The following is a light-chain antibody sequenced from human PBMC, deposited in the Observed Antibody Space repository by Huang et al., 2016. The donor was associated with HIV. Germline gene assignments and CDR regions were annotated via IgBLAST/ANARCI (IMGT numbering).Light chain of an antibody. CDR3: QQYNNYPLA. Sequence: DIEMTQSPSSLSAFLGDRVTITCRASQTVSTWLAWYQQKPGKAPKLLIYATSKLESRVPSRFSGSGSGTYFILTITSLQPEDFATYFCQQYNNYPLAFGQGTKVEI. CDR1: QTVSTW. V-gene: IGKV1-5*03. J-gene: IGKJ1*01. CDR2: ATS.